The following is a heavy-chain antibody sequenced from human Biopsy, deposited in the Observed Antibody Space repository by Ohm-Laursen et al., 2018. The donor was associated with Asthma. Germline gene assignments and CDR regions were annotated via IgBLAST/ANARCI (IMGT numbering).Heavy chain of an antibody. J-gene: IGHJ3*02. D-gene: IGHD3-9*01. CDR2: INAGNGNT. Sequence: SVKVSCKSSGYTFINYAIHWVRQAPGQRLEWMGWINAGNGNTKYSQKFQGRVTITRDTSASTVYMELSSLRSEDTAVYYCEITYCDFLTGQFNEAFAIWGQGTMVTVSS. V-gene: IGHV1-3*01. CDR3: EITYCDFLTGQFNEAFAI. CDR1: GYTFINYA.